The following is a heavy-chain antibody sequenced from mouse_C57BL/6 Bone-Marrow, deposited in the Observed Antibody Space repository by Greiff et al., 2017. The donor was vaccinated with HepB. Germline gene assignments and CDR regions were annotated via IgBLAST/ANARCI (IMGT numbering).Heavy chain of an antibody. D-gene: IGHD1-1*01. Sequence: DVKLVESGAELVRPGASVKLSCTASGFNIKDDYMHWVKQRPEQGLEWIGWIDPENGDTEYASKFQGKATITADTSSNTAYLQLSSLTSEDTAVYYCTTNYGSSYHFDYWGQGTTLTVSS. CDR1: GFNIKDDY. V-gene: IGHV14-4*01. J-gene: IGHJ2*01. CDR3: TTNYGSSYHFDY. CDR2: IDPENGDT.